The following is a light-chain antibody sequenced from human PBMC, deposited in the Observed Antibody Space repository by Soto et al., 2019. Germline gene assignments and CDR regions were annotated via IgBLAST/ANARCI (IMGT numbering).Light chain of an antibody. J-gene: IGKJ1*01. Sequence: QSPGTLSLSPRERATLSCSSSQSVGSRYLAWYQQKPGQAPRLLIYGTSSRATGIPDRFSGSGSGTDFSLTISRLEPEDFAVYYCQQYGNSAWTFGQGTKVDIK. CDR3: QQYGNSAWT. CDR2: GTS. CDR1: QSVGSRY. V-gene: IGKV3-20*01.